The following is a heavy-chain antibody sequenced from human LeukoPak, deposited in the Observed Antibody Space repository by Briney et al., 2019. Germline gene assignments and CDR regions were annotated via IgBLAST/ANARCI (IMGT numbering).Heavy chain of an antibody. Sequence: GGSLRLSCAASGFTFSSYGMHWVRQAPGKGLEWVAVISYDGSNKYYADSVKGRFTISRDNSKNTLYLQMNSLRAEDTAVYYCAKPLGSVNDYWSQGTLVTVSS. CDR1: GFTFSSYG. CDR2: ISYDGSNK. D-gene: IGHD3-16*01. V-gene: IGHV3-30*18. J-gene: IGHJ4*02. CDR3: AKPLGSVNDY.